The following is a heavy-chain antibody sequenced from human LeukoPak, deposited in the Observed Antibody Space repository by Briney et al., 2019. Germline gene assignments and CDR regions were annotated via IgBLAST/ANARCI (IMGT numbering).Heavy chain of an antibody. CDR3: AKDISAGDCPDY. V-gene: IGHV3-30*18. D-gene: IGHD2-21*02. J-gene: IGHJ4*02. CDR2: ISYDGSDK. Sequence: GRSLRLSCAASAFTFSSYGMHWVRQAPGKGLEWVALISYDGSDKYYADSVKGRFTISRDNPKNTLYLQMNSLRAEDTAVYYCAKDISAGDCPDYWGQGTLVTVSS. CDR1: AFTFSSYG.